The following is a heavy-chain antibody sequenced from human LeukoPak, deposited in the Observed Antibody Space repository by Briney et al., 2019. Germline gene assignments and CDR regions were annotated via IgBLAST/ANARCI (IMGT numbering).Heavy chain of an antibody. V-gene: IGHV3-21*01. Sequence: KPGGSLRLSCAASGFTFSSYSMNWVRQAPGKGLEWVSAISSSTSYTYYADSVKGRFTISRDNAKNSLYLQMNSLRAEDMAMYYCARDLEWDRTMVAYYYDYWGRGTLVPVSA. J-gene: IGHJ4*02. CDR3: ARDLEWDRTMVAYYYDY. CDR1: GFTFSSYS. CDR2: ISSSTSYT. D-gene: IGHD5-18*01.